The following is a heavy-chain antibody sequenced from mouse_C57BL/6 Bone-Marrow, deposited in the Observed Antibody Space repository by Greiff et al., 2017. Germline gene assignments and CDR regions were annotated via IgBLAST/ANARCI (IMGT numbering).Heavy chain of an antibody. Sequence: VQLQQSGPGLVKPGASVTISCQASGYSFTGYYMNWVKQSPEKSLEWLGEINPSTGGTTYNQKIKAKATLTVDKSSSTAYMQLKSLTSEDSAVLYCASRDFYGLYYGSSYVDYWGQGTTLTVSS. CDR1: GYSFTGYY. V-gene: IGHV1-42*01. J-gene: IGHJ2*01. D-gene: IGHD1-1*01. CDR2: INPSTGGT. CDR3: ASRDFYGLYYGSSYVDY.